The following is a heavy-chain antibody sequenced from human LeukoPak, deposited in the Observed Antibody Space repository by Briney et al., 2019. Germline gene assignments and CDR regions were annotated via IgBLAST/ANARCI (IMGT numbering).Heavy chain of an antibody. V-gene: IGHV1-46*01. J-gene: IGHJ6*03. Sequence: ASVKASRKASGYTFTSYYMHWVRQAPGQGLEWMGIINPSGGSTSYAQKFQGRVTMTRDMSTSTVYMELSSLRSEDTAVYYCAAGIDSSGHRDYYYYYMDVWGKGTTVTVSS. CDR2: INPSGGST. D-gene: IGHD3-22*01. CDR3: AAGIDSSGHRDYYYYYMDV. CDR1: GYTFTSYY.